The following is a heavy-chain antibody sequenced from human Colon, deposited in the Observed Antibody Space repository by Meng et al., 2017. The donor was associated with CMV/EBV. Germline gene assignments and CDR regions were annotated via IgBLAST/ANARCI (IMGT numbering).Heavy chain of an antibody. CDR1: GDFIINTDYY. J-gene: IGHJ4*02. CDR2: VYASGAV. V-gene: IGHV4-61*02. CDR3: AGPHHYCDY. Sequence: QVQVQESGPGLLKPSQTLSLTCTVSGDFIINTDYYWTWIRQPAVKPLEYIGRVYASGAVNYNPSLTSRVTILLDTSKNQIALELTSMTAADTAVYYCAGPHHYCDYWSQGTLVTVSS.